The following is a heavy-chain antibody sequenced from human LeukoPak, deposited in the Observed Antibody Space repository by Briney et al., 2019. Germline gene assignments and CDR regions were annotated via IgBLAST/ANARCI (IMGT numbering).Heavy chain of an antibody. D-gene: IGHD2-2*01. J-gene: IGHJ4*02. Sequence: SETLSLTCTASGGSISSHYWSWIRQPPGKGLEWIGYIYYSGSTNYNPSLKSRVTISVDTSKNQFSLKLSSVTAADTAVYYCARAEVVPAAIEAYWGQGTLVTVSS. CDR1: GGSISSHY. CDR3: ARAEVVPAAIEAY. V-gene: IGHV4-59*11. CDR2: IYYSGST.